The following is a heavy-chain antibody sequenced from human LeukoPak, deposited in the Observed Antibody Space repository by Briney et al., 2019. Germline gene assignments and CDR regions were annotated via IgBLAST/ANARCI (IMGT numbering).Heavy chain of an antibody. CDR3: AKSQPAAISWFDP. V-gene: IGHV3-23*01. CDR1: GFTFSIYA. Sequence: GGSLRLSCAASGFTFSIYAMNWVRQAPGKGLEWVSAISFSGGSTYYADSVKGRFTISRDNSKNTVYLQMNSPRVEDTAVYYCAKSQPAAISWFDPWGQGTLVTVSS. J-gene: IGHJ5*02. CDR2: ISFSGGST. D-gene: IGHD2-2*02.